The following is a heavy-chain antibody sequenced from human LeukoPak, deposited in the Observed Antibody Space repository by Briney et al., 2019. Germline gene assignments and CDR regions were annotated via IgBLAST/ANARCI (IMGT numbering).Heavy chain of an antibody. CDR1: GGSISTFYY. J-gene: IGHJ4*02. CDR2: IHSSGST. D-gene: IGHD2-15*01. V-gene: IGHV4-4*09. Sequence: SETLSLTCTVSGGSISTFYYWTLLRQTPGKGLEWIGNIHSSGSTSYNPSLKSRVSMSIDTSKNQFSLRLTSVTAADTAVYYCVRPGQSSWWVYFNYWGQGAVVIVSS. CDR3: VRPGQSSWWVYFNY.